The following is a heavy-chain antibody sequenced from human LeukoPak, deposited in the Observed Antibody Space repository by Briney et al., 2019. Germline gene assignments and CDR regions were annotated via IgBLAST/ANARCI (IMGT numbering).Heavy chain of an antibody. Sequence: EASVKVSCKASAGTLSSYAISGVRQAPGQRFKWMGGIMLVFGTANYAQKFQGRVTITADESTSTASMEVTTLRSEDTAVYYCAREAYCGGDCYSVAYFDYWGQGTLVTVSS. D-gene: IGHD2-21*01. CDR2: IMLVFGTA. V-gene: IGHV1-69*13. CDR1: AGTLSSYA. CDR3: AREAYCGGDCYSVAYFDY. J-gene: IGHJ4*02.